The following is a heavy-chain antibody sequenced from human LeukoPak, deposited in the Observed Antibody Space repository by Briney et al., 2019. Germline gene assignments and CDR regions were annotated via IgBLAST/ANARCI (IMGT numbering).Heavy chain of an antibody. CDR3: ARDYGDYGYWYFDL. V-gene: IGHV3-21*01. CDR2: ISSSSSYI. CDR1: GFTFSSYS. D-gene: IGHD4-17*01. Sequence: GGSLRLSCAASGFTFSSYSVNWVRQAPGKGLEWVSSISSSSSYIYYADSVKGRFTISRDNAKNSLYLQMNSLRAEDTAVYYCARDYGDYGYWYFDLWGRGTLVTVSS. J-gene: IGHJ2*01.